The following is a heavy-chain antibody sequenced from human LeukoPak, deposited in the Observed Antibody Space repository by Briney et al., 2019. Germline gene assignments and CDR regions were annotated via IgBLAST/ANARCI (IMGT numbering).Heavy chain of an antibody. Sequence: GGSLRLSCAASGFTFSSYWMNWVRQAPGKGLEWVANIKPDGGETYYVDSVKGRFTISRDNAKSSLYLQMNSLKTEDTAVYYCTRGYGSGSYFYWGQGTLVTVSS. CDR2: IKPDGGET. J-gene: IGHJ4*02. D-gene: IGHD3-10*01. CDR1: GFTFSSYW. CDR3: TRGYGSGSYFY. V-gene: IGHV3-7*03.